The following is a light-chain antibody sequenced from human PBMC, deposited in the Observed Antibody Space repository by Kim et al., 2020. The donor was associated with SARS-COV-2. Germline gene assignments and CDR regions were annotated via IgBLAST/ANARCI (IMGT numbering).Light chain of an antibody. CDR2: GKN. J-gene: IGLJ3*02. CDR3: NSRDSSGNHLV. V-gene: IGLV3-19*01. Sequence: SELTQDPAVSVALGQTVRITCQGDSLRSYYASWYQQKPGQAPVLVIYGKNNRPSGIPDRFSGSSSGNTASLTITGAQAEDEADYYCNSRDSSGNHLVFGGGTKLTVL. CDR1: SLRSYY.